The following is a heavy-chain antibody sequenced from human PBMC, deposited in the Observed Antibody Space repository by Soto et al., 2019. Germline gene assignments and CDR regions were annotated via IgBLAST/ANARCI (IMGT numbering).Heavy chain of an antibody. J-gene: IGHJ4*02. Sequence: SETLSLTCTVSGGSISSYYWSWIRQPPGKGLEWIGYIYYSGSTNYNPSLKSRVTISVDTSKNQFSLKLSSVTAADTAVYYCAREIHSSSWYRHFDYWGQGTLVTVSS. D-gene: IGHD6-13*01. V-gene: IGHV4-59*01. CDR2: IYYSGST. CDR3: AREIHSSSWYRHFDY. CDR1: GGSISSYY.